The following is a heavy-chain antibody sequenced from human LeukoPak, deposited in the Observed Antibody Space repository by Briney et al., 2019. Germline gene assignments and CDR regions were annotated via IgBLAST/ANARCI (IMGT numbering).Heavy chain of an antibody. CDR1: GGSIRSYY. V-gene: IGHV4-59*01. D-gene: IGHD3-10*01. J-gene: IGHJ4*02. CDR2: IYYSGST. Sequence: PSETLSLTCTVSGGSIRSYYWSWIRQPPGKGLEWIGYIYYSGSTNYNPSLKSRVTISVDTSKNQFSLKLSSVTAADTAVYYCARDLWFGEFDYWGQGTLVTVSS. CDR3: ARDLWFGEFDY.